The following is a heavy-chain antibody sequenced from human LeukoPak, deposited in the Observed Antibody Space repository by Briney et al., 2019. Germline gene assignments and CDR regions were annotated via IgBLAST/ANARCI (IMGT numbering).Heavy chain of an antibody. CDR3: AIWGIAVARKAFDY. CDR1: GSIFTSYW. Sequence: GASLQICCEGAGSIFTSYWIGGGRQLRGKGQGGMGIIYPGDSETKYSPAFQGQVTISANKSIRTAFLQWSSLKASDTAMYYCAIWGIAVARKAFDYGGQGTLVTVS. CDR2: IYPGDSET. D-gene: IGHD6-19*01. V-gene: IGHV5-51*01. J-gene: IGHJ4*02.